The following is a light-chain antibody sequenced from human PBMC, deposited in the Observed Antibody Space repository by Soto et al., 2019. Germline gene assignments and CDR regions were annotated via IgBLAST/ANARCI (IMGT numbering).Light chain of an antibody. V-gene: IGKV1-5*01. J-gene: IGKJ1*01. CDR1: QSISIW. Sequence: DIQMTQSPSSLSASVAERVTITYRARQSISIWLSWYQQKPVKAPKLLIDDASSVESGVPSRFSGSGSGTEFTLTISSLQPDYFATYYCQQYNSYRTFGQGTKVDIK. CDR2: DAS. CDR3: QQYNSYRT.